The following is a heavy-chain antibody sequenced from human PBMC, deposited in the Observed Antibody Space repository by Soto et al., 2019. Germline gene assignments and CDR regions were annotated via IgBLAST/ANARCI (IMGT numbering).Heavy chain of an antibody. D-gene: IGHD3-22*01. V-gene: IGHV1-69*01. Sequence: QVQLVQSGAEVKKPGSSVKVSCKASGGTFSSYAISWVRQAPGQGLEWMGGIIPIFGTANYAQKFQGRVTITADESTSTAYMEVSSLRSEDTAVYYCARDEHADFYYDSSGAPLDYWGQGTLVTVSS. CDR3: ARDEHADFYYDSSGAPLDY. CDR1: GGTFSSYA. J-gene: IGHJ4*02. CDR2: IIPIFGTA.